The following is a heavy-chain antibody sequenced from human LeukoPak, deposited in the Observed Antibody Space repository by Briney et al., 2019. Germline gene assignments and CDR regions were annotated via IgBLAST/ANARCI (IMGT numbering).Heavy chain of an antibody. CDR3: ATYNYYDSSGYYWADAFDI. CDR1: GYTFTGYY. J-gene: IGHJ3*02. V-gene: IGHV1-2*06. CDR2: INPNSGGT. Sequence: GASVKVSCKASGYTFTGYYMHWVRQAPGQGLEWMGRINPNSGGTNYVQKFQGRVTMTRDTSISTAYMELSRLRSDDTAVYYCATYNYYDSSGYYWADAFDIWGQGTMVTVSS. D-gene: IGHD3-22*01.